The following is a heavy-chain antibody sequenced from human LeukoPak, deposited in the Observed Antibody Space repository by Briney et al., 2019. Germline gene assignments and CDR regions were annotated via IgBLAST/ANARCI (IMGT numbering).Heavy chain of an antibody. CDR3: ARGGYCSGGSCYSATDY. D-gene: IGHD2-15*01. J-gene: IGHJ4*02. CDR1: GYTFTSYA. V-gene: IGHV7-4-1*02. CDR2: INTNTGNP. Sequence: ASVEVSCKASGYTFTSYAMNWVRQAPGQGLEWMGWINTNTGNPTYAQGLTGRFVFSLDTSVSTAYLQISSLKAEDTAVYYCARGGYCSGGSCYSATDYWGQGTLVTVSS.